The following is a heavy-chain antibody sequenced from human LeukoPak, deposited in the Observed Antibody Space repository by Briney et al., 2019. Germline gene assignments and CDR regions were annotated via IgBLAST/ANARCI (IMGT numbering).Heavy chain of an antibody. Sequence: PSETLSLTCTVSGGSISSSSYYWGWIRQPPGKGLEWIGSIYYSGSTYYNPSLKSRVTISVDTSKNQFSLKLSSVTAADTAVYYCARQNPYTTSSFFYYMDVWGKGTTVTVSS. CDR2: IYYSGST. J-gene: IGHJ6*03. CDR1: GGSISSSSYY. D-gene: IGHD2-2*02. CDR3: ARQNPYTTSSFFYYMDV. V-gene: IGHV4-39*01.